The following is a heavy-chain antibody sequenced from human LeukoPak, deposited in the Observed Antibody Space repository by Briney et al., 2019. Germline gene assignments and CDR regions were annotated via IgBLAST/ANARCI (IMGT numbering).Heavy chain of an antibody. V-gene: IGHV1-2*02. CDR3: ARDQDGPNYVWFDP. CDR1: GYTFTSYD. J-gene: IGHJ5*02. CDR2: INPNSGGT. D-gene: IGHD1-7*01. Sequence: ASVKVSCKASGYTFTSYDINWVRQATGQGLEWMGWINPNSGGTNYAQKFQGRVTMTRDTSISTAYMELSRLRSDDTAVYYCARDQDGPNYVWFDPWGQGTLVTVSS.